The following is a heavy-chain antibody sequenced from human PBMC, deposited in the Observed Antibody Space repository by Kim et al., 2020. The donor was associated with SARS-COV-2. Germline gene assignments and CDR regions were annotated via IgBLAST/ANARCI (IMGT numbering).Heavy chain of an antibody. Sequence: GGSLRLSCAASGFTFSSYAMHRVRQAPGKGLEWVAVISYDGSNKYYADSVKGRFTISRDNSKNTLYLQMNSLRAEDTAVYYCASEHCSSTSCYTGNDYWGQGTLVTVSS. D-gene: IGHD2-2*02. V-gene: IGHV3-30-3*01. CDR3: ASEHCSSTSCYTGNDY. CDR2: ISYDGSNK. CDR1: GFTFSSYA. J-gene: IGHJ4*02.